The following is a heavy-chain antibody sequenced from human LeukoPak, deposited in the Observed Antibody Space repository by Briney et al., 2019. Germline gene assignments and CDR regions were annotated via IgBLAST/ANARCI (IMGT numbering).Heavy chain of an antibody. V-gene: IGHV3-7*01. CDR3: ARDFDAPPSSSWPYYFDY. CDR1: GFTFSYYG. J-gene: IGHJ4*02. CDR2: IGEDDSER. D-gene: IGHD6-13*01. Sequence: QTGGSLRLSCVGSGFTFSYYGMDWVRQAPGKGLEWVANIGEDDSERNYVDSVKGRFTISRDNAWNSVYLQMNSLRAEDTAVYYCARDFDAPPSSSWPYYFDYWGQGTLVTVSS.